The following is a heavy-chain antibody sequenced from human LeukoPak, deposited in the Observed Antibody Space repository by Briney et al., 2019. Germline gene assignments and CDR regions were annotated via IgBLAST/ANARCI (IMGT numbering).Heavy chain of an antibody. CDR3: ARVEAATTNPRFGY. CDR2: IYYSGTT. D-gene: IGHD5-24*01. Sequence: SETLSLTCTVSGGSISSGEYYWSWIRQHPGKGLEWIGYIYYSGTTYYNPSLKSRVIISVDTSKNQFSLTSVTAADTAMYYCARVEAATTNPRFGYWGPGALVTVSS. V-gene: IGHV4-31*03. CDR1: GGSISSGEYY. J-gene: IGHJ4*02.